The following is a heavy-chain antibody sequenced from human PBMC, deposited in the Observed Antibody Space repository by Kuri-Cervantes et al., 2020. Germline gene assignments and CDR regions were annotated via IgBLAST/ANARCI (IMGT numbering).Heavy chain of an antibody. CDR2: VNTNTGNP. Sequence: ASVKVSCKTSGYTFSTNPINWVRQAPGQGLEWMGWVNTNTGNPTYAQGFTGRFVFSLDTSVSTAYLQISSLKAEDTAVYYCARVGSSWFFGAFDIWGQGTMVTVSS. J-gene: IGHJ3*02. CDR1: GYTFSTNP. D-gene: IGHD6-13*01. CDR3: ARVGSSWFFGAFDI. V-gene: IGHV7-4-1*02.